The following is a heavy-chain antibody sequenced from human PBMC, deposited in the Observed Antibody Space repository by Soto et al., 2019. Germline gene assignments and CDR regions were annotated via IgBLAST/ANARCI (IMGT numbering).Heavy chain of an antibody. CDR1: GGTFSSYA. Sequence: SVKVSCKASGGTFSSYAISWVRQAPGQGLEWMGGIIPIFGTANYAQKFQGRVTITADESTSTAYMELSSLRSEDTAVYYCARAGEMATITARSVYWGQGTLVTVSS. CDR2: IIPIFGTA. J-gene: IGHJ4*02. D-gene: IGHD5-12*01. V-gene: IGHV1-69*01. CDR3: ARAGEMATITARSVY.